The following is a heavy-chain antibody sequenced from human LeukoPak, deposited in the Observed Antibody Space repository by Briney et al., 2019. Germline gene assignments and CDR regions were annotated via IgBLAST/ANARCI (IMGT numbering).Heavy chain of an antibody. J-gene: IGHJ3*02. V-gene: IGHV4-59*01. CDR3: ARDSYYDSSGFWSAFDI. CDR1: GGSISSYY. D-gene: IGHD3-22*01. Sequence: PSETLSLTCSVSGGSISSYYWSWIRQPPGKGLEWIGYMYYSGSTNYNPSLKSRVTISLDTSKNQFSLNLSSVTAADTAVYYCARDSYYDSSGFWSAFDIWGQGTMVTVSS. CDR2: MYYSGST.